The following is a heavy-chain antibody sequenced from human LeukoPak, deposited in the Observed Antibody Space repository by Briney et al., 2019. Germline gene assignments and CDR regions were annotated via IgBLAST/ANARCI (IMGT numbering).Heavy chain of an antibody. CDR2: IYHSGST. Sequence: SETLSLTCTVSGGSLSSYYWSWIRQPPGKGLEWIGRIYHSGSTYYNPSLKSRVTISVDTSKNQFSLQLNSVTPEDTAVYYCARGLAVAGTFVGYNWFDPWGQGTLVTVSS. J-gene: IGHJ5*02. V-gene: IGHV4-59*04. CDR1: GGSLSSYY. CDR3: ARGLAVAGTFVGYNWFDP. D-gene: IGHD6-19*01.